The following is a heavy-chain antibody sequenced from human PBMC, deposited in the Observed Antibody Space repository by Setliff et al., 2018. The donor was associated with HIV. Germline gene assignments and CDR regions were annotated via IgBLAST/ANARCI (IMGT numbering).Heavy chain of an antibody. CDR3: ARAPFYYGSGSYQTFDY. V-gene: IGHV4-31*03. D-gene: IGHD3-10*01. J-gene: IGHJ4*02. CDR2: IYYTGST. CDR1: GGSISSGDYY. Sequence: TLSLTCTVSGGSISSGDYYWSWIRQHPRKGLEWIGYIYYTGSTYYNPSLKSRVTISVYTSKNQFSLKLSSVTAADTAVYYCARAPFYYGSGSYQTFDYWGQGTLVTVSS.